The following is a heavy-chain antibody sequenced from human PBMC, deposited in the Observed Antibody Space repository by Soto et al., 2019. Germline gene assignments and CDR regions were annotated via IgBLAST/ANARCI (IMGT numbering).Heavy chain of an antibody. CDR2: IIPIFGTA. J-gene: IGHJ3*02. CDR3: ASPYYYDSSGLHDAFDI. D-gene: IGHD3-22*01. Sequence: GASVKVSSKASGCTFSSYAISWVRQAPGQGFEWMGGIIPIFGTANYAQKFQGRVTITADESTSTAYMELSSLRSEDTAVYYCASPYYYDSSGLHDAFDIWGQGTMVTVSS. CDR1: GCTFSSYA. V-gene: IGHV1-69*13.